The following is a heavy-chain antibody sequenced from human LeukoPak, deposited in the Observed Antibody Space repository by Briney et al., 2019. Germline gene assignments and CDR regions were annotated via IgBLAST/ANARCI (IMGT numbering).Heavy chain of an antibody. CDR2: INHSGST. V-gene: IGHV4-34*01. Sequence: SETLSLTCAVYGGSFSGYYWSWIRQPPGKGLEWIGEINHSGSTNYNPSLKSRVTISVDTSKNQFSLKLSSLTAADTAVYYCARARGYYYYYMDVWGKGTTVTVSS. J-gene: IGHJ6*03. CDR1: GGSFSGYY. CDR3: ARARGYYYYYMDV.